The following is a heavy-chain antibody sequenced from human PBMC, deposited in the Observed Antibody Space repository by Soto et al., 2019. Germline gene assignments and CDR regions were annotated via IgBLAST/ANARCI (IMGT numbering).Heavy chain of an antibody. CDR1: EFTFSSYE. D-gene: IGHD3-10*01. V-gene: IGHV3-48*03. CDR3: ARNRVVGTWYYDMDV. J-gene: IGHJ6*02. Sequence: PGGSLRLSCAASEFTFSSYEMNWVRQAPGKGLEWVSYISSRGSTIYYADSVKGRFTISRDNAKNSLYLQMNSLRAEDTAVYYCARNRVVGTWYYDMDVWGQGTTVTVSS. CDR2: ISSRGSTI.